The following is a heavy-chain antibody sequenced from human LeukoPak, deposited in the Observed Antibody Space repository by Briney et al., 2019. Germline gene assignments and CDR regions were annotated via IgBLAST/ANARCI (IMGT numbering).Heavy chain of an antibody. V-gene: IGHV1-69*05. D-gene: IGHD1-26*01. J-gene: IGHJ3*02. CDR1: GGTFSSYA. CDR2: IIPIFGTA. Sequence: ASVKVSCKASGGTFSSYAISWVRQAPGQGLEWMGGIIPIFGTANCAQKFQGRVTITTDESTSTAYMELSSLRSEDTAVYYCARAWIVGATTAGGLFAFDIWGQGTMVTVSS. CDR3: ARAWIVGATTAGGLFAFDI.